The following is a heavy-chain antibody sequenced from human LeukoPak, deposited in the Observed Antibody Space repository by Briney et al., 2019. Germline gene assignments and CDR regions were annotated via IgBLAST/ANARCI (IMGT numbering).Heavy chain of an antibody. Sequence: TSETLSLTCTVSGGSISSSRDYWAWIRQPPGKGLEWIANIYYSGSTYYSPSLKSRVTISVDTSKNQFFLKLSSVTAADTAVYYCAELGITMIGGVWGKGTTVTISS. CDR3: AELGITMIGGV. J-gene: IGHJ6*04. V-gene: IGHV4-39*01. CDR2: IYYSGST. D-gene: IGHD3-10*02. CDR1: GGSISSSRDY.